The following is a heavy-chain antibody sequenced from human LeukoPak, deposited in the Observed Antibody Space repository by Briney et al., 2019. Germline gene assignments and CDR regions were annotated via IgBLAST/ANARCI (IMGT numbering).Heavy chain of an antibody. J-gene: IGHJ6*02. CDR2: INHSGNN. D-gene: IGHD2-21*02. V-gene: IGHV4-34*01. CDR1: GGSFSGYY. Sequence: SGTLSLTCAVYGGSFSGYYWSWIRQPPGKGLEWIGEINHSGNNNYNPSLKSRVIISVDTSKNQFSLKLTSVTAADTAVYYCAREGPQGDTKALRILYAMDVWGQGTTVTVSS. CDR3: AREGPQGDTKALRILYAMDV.